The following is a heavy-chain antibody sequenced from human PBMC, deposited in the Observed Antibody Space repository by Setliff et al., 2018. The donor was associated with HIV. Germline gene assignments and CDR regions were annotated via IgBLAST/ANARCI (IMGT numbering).Heavy chain of an antibody. V-gene: IGHV3-23*01. Sequence: GGSLRLSCAASGFSFGAYAMSWVRQAPGKGLEWVSVMSGSGDTTYYADSVKGRFTISRDNSKNTVYLQMNSLRAGDTAVYYCAKTFYYDSSGNHNFEYWGQGTLVTVSS. CDR3: AKTFYYDSSGNHNFEY. J-gene: IGHJ4*02. D-gene: IGHD3-22*01. CDR1: GFSFGAYA. CDR2: MSGSGDTT.